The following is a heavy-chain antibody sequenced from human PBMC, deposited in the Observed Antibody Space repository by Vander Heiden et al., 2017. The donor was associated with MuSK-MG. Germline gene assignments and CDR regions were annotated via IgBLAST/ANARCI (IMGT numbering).Heavy chain of an antibody. CDR3: ARGGRVQWAGPNWFDP. J-gene: IGHJ5*02. V-gene: IGHV1-8*01. CDR2: MNPNSGNT. D-gene: IGHD6-19*01. CDR1: GYTFHSYD. Sequence: QVQLVQSGAEVKKPGASVKVSCKASGYTFHSYDINWVRQATGQGLEWMGWMNPNSGNTGYAQKFQGRVTMTRNTSISTAYMELSSLRSEDTAVYYCARGGRVQWAGPNWFDPWGQGTLVTVSS.